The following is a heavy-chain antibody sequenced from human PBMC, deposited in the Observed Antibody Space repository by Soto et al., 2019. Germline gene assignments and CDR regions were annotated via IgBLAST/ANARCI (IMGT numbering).Heavy chain of an antibody. CDR2: INHSGST. V-gene: IGHV4-34*01. CDR1: GGSFSGYY. Sequence: PSETLSLTCAVYGGSFSGYYWSWIRQPPGKGLEWIGEINHSGSTNYNPSLKSRVTISVDTSKNQFSLKLSSVTAADTAVYYCARGPLKYSSGWYFHWGQGTLVTVSS. CDR3: ARGPLKYSSGWYFH. D-gene: IGHD6-19*01. J-gene: IGHJ4*02.